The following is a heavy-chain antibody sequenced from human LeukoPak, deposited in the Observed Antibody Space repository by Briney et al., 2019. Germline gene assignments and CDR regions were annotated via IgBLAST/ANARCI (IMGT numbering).Heavy chain of an antibody. D-gene: IGHD3-9*01. Sequence: SETLSLTCSVSGGSMSSYYWSWIRQPAGKGLEWIGRIYTSGSTNYNPSLKTRLTMSVDTSKKQFSLKLSSVTAADTAVYYRARDTFWLGKYYFDYWGQGTLVTVSS. V-gene: IGHV4-4*07. J-gene: IGHJ4*02. CDR2: IYTSGST. CDR3: ARDTFWLGKYYFDY. CDR1: GGSMSSYY.